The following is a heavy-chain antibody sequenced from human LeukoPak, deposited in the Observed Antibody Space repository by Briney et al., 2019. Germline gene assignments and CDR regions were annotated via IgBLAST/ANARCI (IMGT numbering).Heavy chain of an antibody. Sequence: GGSLRLSCAASGFTFRSYEMTWVRKAPGGGREWLSYISPSGSTMSYADSVKGRFTISRDSAKNSLYLQMDSLRAEDTAVYYCARLSYFGSTVYGMDVWGQGTTVTVSS. CDR1: GFTFRSYE. D-gene: IGHD3-10*01. CDR3: ARLSYFGSTVYGMDV. CDR2: ISPSGSTM. J-gene: IGHJ6*02. V-gene: IGHV3-48*03.